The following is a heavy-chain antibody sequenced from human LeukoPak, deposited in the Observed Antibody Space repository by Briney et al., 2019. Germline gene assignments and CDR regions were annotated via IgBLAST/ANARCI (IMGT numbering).Heavy chain of an antibody. J-gene: IGHJ6*03. D-gene: IGHD3-10*01. Sequence: GGSLRLFCAASGFTLDDYAMHWVRQAPGKGLEWVLGISWDSGSIGYADSVKGRFTISRDNAKNSLYLQMNSLRAEDTALYYCAKASGGSYYYYYMDVWGKGTTVTVSS. CDR2: ISWDSGSI. V-gene: IGHV3-9*01. CDR3: AKASGGSYYYYYMDV. CDR1: GFTLDDYA.